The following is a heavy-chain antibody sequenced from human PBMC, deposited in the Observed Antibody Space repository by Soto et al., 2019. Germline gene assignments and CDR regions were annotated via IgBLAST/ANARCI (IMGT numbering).Heavy chain of an antibody. D-gene: IGHD4-17*01. CDR3: TTYHGDYNFDH. V-gene: IGHV1-24*01. CDR2: FDPDEAET. CDR1: GYNLNEVA. J-gene: IGHJ5*02. Sequence: QVQLVQSGAEVKKPGASVKVSCKVSGYNLNEVAMHWVRQAPGKGLEWLGGFDPDEAETIYAQQFQGRVTMTEDTSTDTVYMELSSLRSEDTALYFGTTYHGDYNFDHWGQGTLVNVSS.